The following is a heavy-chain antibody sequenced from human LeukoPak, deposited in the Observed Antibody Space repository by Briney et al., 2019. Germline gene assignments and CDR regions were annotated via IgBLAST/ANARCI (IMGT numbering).Heavy chain of an antibody. CDR2: MNPNSGNT. CDR1: GYTFTSYD. J-gene: IGHJ3*02. D-gene: IGHD3-22*01. V-gene: IGHV1-8*01. CDR3: ARGVIRNGPLAYDSSGYYYLRAFDI. Sequence: ASVKVFCKASGYTFTSYDINWVRQATGQGLEWMGWMNPNSGNTGYAQKFQGRVTMTRNTSISTAYMELSSLRSEDTAVYYCARGVIRNGPLAYDSSGYYYLRAFDIWGQGTMVTVSS.